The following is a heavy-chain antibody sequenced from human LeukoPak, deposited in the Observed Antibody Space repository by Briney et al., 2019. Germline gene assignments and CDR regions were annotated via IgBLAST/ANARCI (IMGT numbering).Heavy chain of an antibody. CDR1: GFTFDDYA. CDR2: ISWNSGSI. Sequence: GRSLRLSCAASGFTFDDYAMHWVRQAPGKGLEWVSGISWNSGSIGYADSVKGRFTISRDNAKNSLYLQMNSLRAEDTALYYCAKGYSGSWYYFDYWGQGTLVTVSS. CDR3: AKGYSGSWYYFDY. D-gene: IGHD6-13*01. V-gene: IGHV3-9*01. J-gene: IGHJ4*02.